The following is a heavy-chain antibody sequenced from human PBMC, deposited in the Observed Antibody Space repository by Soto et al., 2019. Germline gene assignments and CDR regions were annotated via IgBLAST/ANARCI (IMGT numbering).Heavy chain of an antibody. CDR1: GGTFSSYT. Sequence: SVKVSCKASGGTFSSYTISWVRQAPGQGLEWMGRIIPILGIANYAQKFQGRVTITADKSTSTAYMELSSLRSEDTAVYYCARDRITMVRGVISGFDPWGQGTLVTVSS. CDR2: IIPILGIA. D-gene: IGHD3-10*01. J-gene: IGHJ5*02. CDR3: ARDRITMVRGVISGFDP. V-gene: IGHV1-69*04.